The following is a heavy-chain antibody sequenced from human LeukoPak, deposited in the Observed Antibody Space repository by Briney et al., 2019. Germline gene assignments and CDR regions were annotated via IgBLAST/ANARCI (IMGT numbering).Heavy chain of an antibody. D-gene: IGHD3-16*01. CDR3: ARATGTWGHDGFDI. CDR2: ISGSSSNT. CDR1: GYTFMSHG. J-gene: IGHJ3*02. V-gene: IGHV1-18*01. Sequence: ASVKVSCKAYGYTFMSHGISWVRQAPGQGLEWMGWISGSSSNTNYAQRLQGRVTMTTDTSTTTAYMELRSLRSDDTAVYYCARATGTWGHDGFDIWGQGTMDTVSS.